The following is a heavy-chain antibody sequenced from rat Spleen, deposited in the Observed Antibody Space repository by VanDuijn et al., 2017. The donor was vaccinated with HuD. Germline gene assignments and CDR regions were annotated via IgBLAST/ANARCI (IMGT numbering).Heavy chain of an antibody. V-gene: IGHV5-31*01. CDR3: TRDKLGARWYFDF. CDR1: AFTFNNYW. Sequence: EVQLVESGGGLVQPGRSLKLSCVASAFTFNNYWMSWIRQAPGTGLEWVASITNTGGSIYYPDSVKGRFTISRDNAQNTLYLQMNSLRSEDTATNYCTRDKLGARWYFDFWCPGTMVTVSS. CDR2: ITNTGGSI. J-gene: IGHJ1*01. D-gene: IGHD5-1*01.